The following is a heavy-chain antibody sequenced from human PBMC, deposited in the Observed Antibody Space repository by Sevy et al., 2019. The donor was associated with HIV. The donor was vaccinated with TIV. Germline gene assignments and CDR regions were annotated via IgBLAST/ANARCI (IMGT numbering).Heavy chain of an antibody. CDR1: GFPVSSSY. V-gene: IGHV3-53*01. D-gene: IGHD2-8*01. J-gene: IGHJ6*02. CDR3: ARDKNGHYYGLDV. CDR2: FYRSNKT. Sequence: GSLRLSCAVSGFPVSSSYMNWVRQAPGKGQEWVSVFYRSNKTDYADSVKGRFTISRDNSKNTLYLQMHSLRAEDTAVYFCARDKNGHYYGLDVWGQGTTVTVSS.